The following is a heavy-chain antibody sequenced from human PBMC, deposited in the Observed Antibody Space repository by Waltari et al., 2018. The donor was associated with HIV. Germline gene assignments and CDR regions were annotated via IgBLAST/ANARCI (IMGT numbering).Heavy chain of an antibody. D-gene: IGHD3-16*01. J-gene: IGHJ4*02. CDR3: ARGEDVSLTHLPPGFRLEF. CDR2: INPDTGDT. Sequence: QTLLVQSESEVRQPGASAVLSCTASGDRLRNYFLSLLRQAPGQGLEWMGRINPDTGDTTYSQTFRTRVTMTRDTSSASTYMEMTRLTAADTATYFCARGEDVSLTHLPPGFRLEFWGKGSLVSVSS. CDR1: GDRLRNYF. V-gene: IGHV1-2*06.